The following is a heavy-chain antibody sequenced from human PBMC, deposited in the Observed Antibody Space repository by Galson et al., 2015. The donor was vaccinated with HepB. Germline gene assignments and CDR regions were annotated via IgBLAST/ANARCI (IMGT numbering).Heavy chain of an antibody. J-gene: IGHJ1*01. CDR1: GYTFTTYG. V-gene: IGHV1-8*01. Sequence: SVKVSCKASGYTFTTYGVNWVRQAPGRGLEWVGWMNPKSGNIGFAQRFQGRVTLTRDISMNTDYMDLSSLTTDDTAVYYCVYWGHSLHWGQGTLITVSS. CDR3: VYWGHSLH. D-gene: IGHD2-8*02. CDR2: MNPKSGNI.